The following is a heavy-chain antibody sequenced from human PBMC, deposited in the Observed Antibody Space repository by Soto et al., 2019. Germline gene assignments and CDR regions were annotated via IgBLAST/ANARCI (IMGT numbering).Heavy chain of an antibody. Sequence: SETLSLTCTVSGGSISSYYWSWIRQPPGKGLEWIGYMYYGGRTNYNPSLKSRVTISVDTSKMQVSLKLSSVTAVDTAVYFCTRRFNYGSGKYAVDVWGQGTTVTVSS. CDR3: TRRFNYGSGKYAVDV. D-gene: IGHD3-10*01. J-gene: IGHJ6*02. CDR2: MYYGGRT. V-gene: IGHV4-59*12. CDR1: GGSISSYY.